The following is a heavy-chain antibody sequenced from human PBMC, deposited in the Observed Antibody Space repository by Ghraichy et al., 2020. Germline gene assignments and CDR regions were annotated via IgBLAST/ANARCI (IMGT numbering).Heavy chain of an antibody. J-gene: IGHJ1*01. Sequence: SETLSLTCTVSGGSVSSGSYYWSWIRQPPGKGLEWIGYISDSGTTYYNPSLKSRVTISVDTSKNQFSLKVTSVTAADTAVYYCARVTITGTSRGFLQYWGQGTLVTVFS. CDR2: ISDSGTT. CDR1: GGSVSSGSYY. D-gene: IGHD1-20*01. V-gene: IGHV4-61*01. CDR3: ARVTITGTSRGFLQY.